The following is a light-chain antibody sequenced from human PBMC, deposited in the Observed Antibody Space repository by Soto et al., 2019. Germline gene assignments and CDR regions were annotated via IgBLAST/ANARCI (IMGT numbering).Light chain of an antibody. CDR3: QQYYSSPWT. V-gene: IGKV4-1*01. J-gene: IGKJ1*01. Sequence: DIVMTQSPDSLAVSLGERATINCKSSQNILYSSNNKNYLAWYQQKPGQPPKLLIYWASTRESGVPDRFSGSGSGTDFTLTIGSLQAEDVAVYYCQQYYSSPWTFGQGTKVEI. CDR2: WAS. CDR1: QNILYSSNNKNY.